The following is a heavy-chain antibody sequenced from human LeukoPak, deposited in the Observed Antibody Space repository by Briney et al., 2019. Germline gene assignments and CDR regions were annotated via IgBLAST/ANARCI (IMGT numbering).Heavy chain of an antibody. CDR1: VFTFSTYA. CDR3: AIRFASSGWYAAFDI. D-gene: IGHD6-19*01. Sequence: GGSLRLSCAASVFTFSTYAMTWVRQAPGKGLEWVSVISYGGDNTYYADSVKGRFTISRDNSKNTLYLQMNSLRAEDTAVYYCAIRFASSGWYAAFDIWGQGTMVTVSS. V-gene: IGHV3-23*01. J-gene: IGHJ3*02. CDR2: ISYGGDNT.